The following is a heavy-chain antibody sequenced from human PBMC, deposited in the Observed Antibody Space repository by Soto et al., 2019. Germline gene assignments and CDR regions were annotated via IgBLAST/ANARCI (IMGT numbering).Heavy chain of an antibody. CDR2: ISPYNGNT. Sequence: QVQLVQSGAEVKKPGASVKVSWKASDKTFLSYGISWVRQGPGQGLEWMGWISPYNGNTNYAQKLQGRVTMTTDTSTSTAYMELRSLRSDDTAVYYCATQIDTVMVFRDWGQGTLVTVSS. CDR3: ATQIDTVMVFRD. V-gene: IGHV1-18*01. CDR1: DKTFLSYG. D-gene: IGHD5-18*01. J-gene: IGHJ4*02.